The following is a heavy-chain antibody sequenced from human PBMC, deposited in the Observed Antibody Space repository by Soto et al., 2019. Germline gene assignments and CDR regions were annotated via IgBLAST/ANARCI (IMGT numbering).Heavy chain of an antibody. CDR3: AKAYFVWSSEQPYYFDY. CDR2: ISGSGGRS. CDR1: GFTFSNYA. V-gene: IGHV3-23*01. Sequence: EVQLLDSGGGLVQPGGSLRLSCAASGFTFSNYAMTWVRQGPGKGLEWVSGISGSGGRSYYADSVKGLFTISSDNSKSTLYLQMTSLRAEDTAVYYCAKAYFVWSSEQPYYFDYWGQGTLVTVSS. D-gene: IGHD3-16*01. J-gene: IGHJ4*02.